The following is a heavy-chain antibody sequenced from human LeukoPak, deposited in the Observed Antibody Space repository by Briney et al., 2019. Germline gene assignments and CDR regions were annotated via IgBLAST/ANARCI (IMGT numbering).Heavy chain of an antibody. J-gene: IGHJ4*02. Sequence: SVKVSCKASGFTFTSSAVQWVRQARGQRLEWIGWIVVGSGNTNYAQKFQERVTITRDMSTSTAHMELSSLRSEDTAVYYCAAGTSIAADDYWGQGTLVTVSS. CDR2: IVVGSGNT. D-gene: IGHD6-6*01. CDR3: AAGTSIAADDY. CDR1: GFTFTSSA. V-gene: IGHV1-58*01.